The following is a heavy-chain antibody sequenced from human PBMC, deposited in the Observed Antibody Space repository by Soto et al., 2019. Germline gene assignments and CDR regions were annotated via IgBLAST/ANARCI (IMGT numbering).Heavy chain of an antibody. J-gene: IGHJ4*02. CDR2: INPILSMS. CDR3: ASSYGSGYRAFDY. CDR1: GDTFTFYS. D-gene: IGHD3-10*01. V-gene: IGHV1-69*02. Sequence: QVQLVQSGAEVKKPGSSVRVSCKASGDTFTFYSINWVRQAPGLGLEWMGRINPILSMSTYAQRFQGRVTVTTEXXKSTAYMELSSLRSEDTAMYYCASSYGSGYRAFDYWGQGALVTVSS.